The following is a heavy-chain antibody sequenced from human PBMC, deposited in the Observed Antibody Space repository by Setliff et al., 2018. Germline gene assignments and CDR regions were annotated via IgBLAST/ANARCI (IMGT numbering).Heavy chain of an antibody. CDR2: IWSDGNTT. J-gene: IGHJ4*02. V-gene: IGHV3-33*01. CDR3: VRDPPNSGWAFDY. Sequence: AGGSLRLSCATSGFTFSTHAMHWARQAPGKGLDWVAMIWSDGNTTHYPGSVKGRFTVSRDNSKNMVYLQMNSLRVDDTAVYYCVRDPPNSGWAFDYWGQGTLVTVSS. D-gene: IGHD6-19*01. CDR1: GFTFSTHA.